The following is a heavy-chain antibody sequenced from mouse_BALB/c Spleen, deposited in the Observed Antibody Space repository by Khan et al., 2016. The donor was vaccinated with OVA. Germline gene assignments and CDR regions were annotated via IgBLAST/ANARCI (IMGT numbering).Heavy chain of an antibody. CDR1: GFNIEDTY. Sequence: VQLQQSGAEFVKPGASVKLSCTASGFNIEDTYIHWVKQRPEQGLEWIGKIDPANGKTNYDPKFQGKATITADTSPNTAYLHLSSLTSEDTVVYYCARSLLLYAMDYWGHGTSVTVSS. CDR3: ARSLLLYAMDY. V-gene: IGHV14-3*02. J-gene: IGHJ4*01. D-gene: IGHD1-2*01. CDR2: IDPANGKT.